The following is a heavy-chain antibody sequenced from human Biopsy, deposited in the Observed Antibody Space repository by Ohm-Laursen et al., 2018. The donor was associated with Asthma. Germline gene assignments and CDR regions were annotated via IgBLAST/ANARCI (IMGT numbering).Heavy chain of an antibody. CDR1: SGSGGYMRSGNYY. CDR3: VRGSSSWHHGPFHYYYGLDV. D-gene: IGHD6-13*01. CDR2: IYYSGTT. V-gene: IGHV4-39*01. Sequence: SETLSLTCILSSGSGGYMRSGNYYWGWIRQPPGKGLEWIGSIYYSGTTYYNPSLESRVTVSAATSKNQFSLNLTSVTAADTAVYYCVRGSSSWHHGPFHYYYGLDVWGQGTTATVSS. J-gene: IGHJ6*02.